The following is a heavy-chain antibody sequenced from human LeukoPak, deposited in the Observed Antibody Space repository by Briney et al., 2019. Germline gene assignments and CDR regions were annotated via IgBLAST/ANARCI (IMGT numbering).Heavy chain of an antibody. CDR1: GFTFSSYT. CDR3: AKDWYSSSWWDYYGMDV. J-gene: IGHJ6*02. CDR2: ITTSDGNT. Sequence: GGSLRLSCAASGFTFSSYTMSWVRQAPGKGLEWVSTITTSDGNTYYADSVKGRFTISRDNSKNTLYLQMNSLRAEDTAVYYCAKDWYSSSWWDYYGMDVWGQGTTVTVSS. D-gene: IGHD6-13*01. V-gene: IGHV3-23*01.